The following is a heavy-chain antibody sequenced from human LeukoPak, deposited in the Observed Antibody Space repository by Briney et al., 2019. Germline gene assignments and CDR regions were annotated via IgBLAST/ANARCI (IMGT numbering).Heavy chain of an antibody. CDR2: ISYDGSNK. CDR1: GFTFSSYG. V-gene: IGHV3-30*18. D-gene: IGHD6-13*01. J-gene: IGHJ6*02. CDR3: AKAYSSSLIHYYYYGMDV. Sequence: SGGSLRLSCAASGFTFSSYGMHWVRQAPGKGLEWVAVISYDGSNKYYADSVKGRFTISRDNSKNTLYLQMNSLRAEDTAVYYCAKAYSSSLIHYYYYGMDVWGQGTTVTVSS.